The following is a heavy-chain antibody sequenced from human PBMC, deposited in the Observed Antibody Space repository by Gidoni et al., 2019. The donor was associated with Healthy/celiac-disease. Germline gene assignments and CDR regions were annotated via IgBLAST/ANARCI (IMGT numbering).Heavy chain of an antibody. J-gene: IGHJ4*02. CDR2: ISYDGSNK. V-gene: IGHV3-30*18. Sequence: QVQLVESGGGVVQPGRSLRLSCAASGFTFSSYGMHWVRQAPGKGLEWVSVISYDGSNKYYADSVKGRFTISRDNSKNTLYLQMNSLRAEDTAVYYCAKVKNPERVVVAATRSRNYFDYWGQGTLVTVSS. D-gene: IGHD2-15*01. CDR1: GFTFSSYG. CDR3: AKVKNPERVVVAATRSRNYFDY.